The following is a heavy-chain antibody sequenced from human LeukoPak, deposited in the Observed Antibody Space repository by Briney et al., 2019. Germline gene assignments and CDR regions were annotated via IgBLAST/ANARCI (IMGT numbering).Heavy chain of an antibody. V-gene: IGHV3-21*01. J-gene: IGHJ3*02. CDR1: GSTFSSYT. CDR3: ARSTVAATVAFDI. Sequence: GGSLRPSCAASGSTFSSYTMNWVRQDPGKGLEWVSSISSSSSYIYYADSVKGRFTISRDNAKNSLYLQMNSLGAEDTAVYYCARSTVAATVAFDIWGQGTMVTVSS. D-gene: IGHD6-19*01. CDR2: ISSSSSYI.